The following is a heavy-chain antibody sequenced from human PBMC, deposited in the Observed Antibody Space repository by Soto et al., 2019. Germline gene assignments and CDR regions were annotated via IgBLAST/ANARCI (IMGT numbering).Heavy chain of an antibody. CDR2: VSGGSGVT. D-gene: IGHD1-1*01. V-gene: IGHV3-23*01. J-gene: IGHJ5*02. CDR1: GFSFSTYG. Sequence: EMQLLESGGGLVQPGGSLRLSCVVSGFSFSTYGVTWVRQAPGKGMEWVCGVSGGSGVTHYTDSVKGRFTISGDDSKNTVYLQMHSLRGEDTAVYYCTRWNGYGDLWGQGTLVTVSS. CDR3: TRWNGYGDL.